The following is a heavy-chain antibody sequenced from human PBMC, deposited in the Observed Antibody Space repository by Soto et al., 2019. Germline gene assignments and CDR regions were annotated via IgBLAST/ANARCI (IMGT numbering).Heavy chain of an antibody. CDR1: GFTFSSYA. CDR2: ISGSGGST. Sequence: VGSLRLSCAASGFTFSSYAMSWVRQAPGKGLEWVSAISGSGGSTYYADSVKGRFTISRDNSKNTLYLQMNSLRAEDTAVYYCAKLGGIVVVVAATANWFDPWGQGTLVTVSS. CDR3: AKLGGIVVVVAATANWFDP. V-gene: IGHV3-23*01. J-gene: IGHJ5*02. D-gene: IGHD2-15*01.